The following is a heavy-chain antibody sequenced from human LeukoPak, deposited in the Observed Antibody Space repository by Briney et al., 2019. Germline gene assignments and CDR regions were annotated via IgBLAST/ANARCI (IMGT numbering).Heavy chain of an antibody. D-gene: IGHD3-9*01. Sequence: PGGSLRLSCAASGFTFSSYAMSWVRQAPGKGLEWVSAISGSGGSTYYADSVKGRFTISRDNSKTTLYLQMNSLRAEDTAVYYCAKSPTYYDILTGYYSGYYFDYWGQGTLVTVSS. CDR3: AKSPTYYDILTGYYSGYYFDY. V-gene: IGHV3-23*01. CDR2: ISGSGGST. J-gene: IGHJ4*02. CDR1: GFTFSSYA.